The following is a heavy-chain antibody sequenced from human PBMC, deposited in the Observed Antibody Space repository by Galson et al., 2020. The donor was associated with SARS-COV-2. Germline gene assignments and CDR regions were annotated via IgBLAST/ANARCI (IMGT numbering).Heavy chain of an antibody. J-gene: IGHJ3*02. Sequence: GESLKISCAASGFTFNTYTMNWVRQAPGKGLEWVSSFSGSSSYIYYADSVKGRFTISRDNAKNSLYLLMNSLRVEDTAVYYCARMDTGLRAFDIWGQGTLVTVSS. D-gene: IGHD2-8*02. CDR2: FSGSSSYI. CDR3: ARMDTGLRAFDI. V-gene: IGHV3-21*01. CDR1: GFTFNTYT.